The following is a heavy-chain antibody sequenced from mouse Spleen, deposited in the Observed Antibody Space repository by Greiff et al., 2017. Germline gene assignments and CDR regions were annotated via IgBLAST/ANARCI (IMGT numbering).Heavy chain of an antibody. Sequence: QVQLQQPGAELVKPGASVKMSCKASGYTFTSYWITWVKQRPGQGLEWIGDIYPGSGSTNYNEKFKSKATLTVDTSSSTAYMQLSSLTSEDSAVYYCAREVDSSGYPYYFDYWGQGTTLTVSS. J-gene: IGHJ2*01. D-gene: IGHD3-2*02. CDR2: IYPGSGST. CDR1: GYTFTSYW. V-gene: IGHV1-55*01. CDR3: AREVDSSGYPYYFDY.